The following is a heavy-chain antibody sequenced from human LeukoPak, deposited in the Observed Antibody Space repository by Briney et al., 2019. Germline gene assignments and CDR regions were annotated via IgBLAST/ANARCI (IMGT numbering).Heavy chain of an antibody. CDR1: GFTFTSYS. CDR2: ISSSSSII. Sequence: GGSLRLSCAASGFTFTSYSMNWVRQAPGKGLEWVSYISSSSSIIYYADSVKGRFTISRDNAKNSLYLQMNSLRAEDTAVYYCARDKRPYYYGSGSSLSDGMDVWGQGTTVTVSS. V-gene: IGHV3-21*05. J-gene: IGHJ6*02. D-gene: IGHD3-10*01. CDR3: ARDKRPYYYGSGSSLSDGMDV.